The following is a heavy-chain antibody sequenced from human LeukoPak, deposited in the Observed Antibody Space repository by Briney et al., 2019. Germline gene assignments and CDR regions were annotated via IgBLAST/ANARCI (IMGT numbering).Heavy chain of an antibody. CDR2: IRYDGTTK. CDR3: ARARSSYGYGDAFDI. V-gene: IGHV3-30*02. J-gene: IGHJ3*02. Sequence: GGSLRLSCAASGFTFSSYGMHWVRQAPGKGLEWVAFIRYDGTTKYYADSVKGRFTISRDNSKNTLYLQMNSLRAEDTAVYYCARARSSYGYGDAFDIWGQGTMVTVSS. D-gene: IGHD5-18*01. CDR1: GFTFSSYG.